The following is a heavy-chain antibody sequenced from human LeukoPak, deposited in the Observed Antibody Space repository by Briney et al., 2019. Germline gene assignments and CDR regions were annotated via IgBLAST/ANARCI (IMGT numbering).Heavy chain of an antibody. CDR2: IYYSGST. D-gene: IGHD3-16*01. J-gene: IGHJ4*02. CDR1: GGSISSYY. CDR3: AKEGNYDYVCMDY. Sequence: SETLSLTCTVSGGSISSYYWSWIRQPPGKGLEWIGYIYYSGSTNYNPSLKSRVTISVDTSKNQFSLKLSSVTAADTAVYYCAKEGNYDYVCMDYWGQGTLVTVSS. V-gene: IGHV4-59*01.